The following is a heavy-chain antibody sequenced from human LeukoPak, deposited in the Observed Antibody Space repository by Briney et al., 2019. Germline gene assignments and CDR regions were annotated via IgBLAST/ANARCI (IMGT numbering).Heavy chain of an antibody. D-gene: IGHD3-10*01. CDR3: ARANPMVRGVNWFDP. J-gene: IGHJ5*02. V-gene: IGHV4-59*01. CDR1: GGSISSYY. CDR2: IYYSGST. Sequence: PSETLSLTCTVSGGSISSYYWSWIRQPPGKGLEWIGYIYYSGSTNYNPSLKSRVTISVDTSKNPFSLKLSSVTAADTAVYYCARANPMVRGVNWFDPWGQGTLVTVSS.